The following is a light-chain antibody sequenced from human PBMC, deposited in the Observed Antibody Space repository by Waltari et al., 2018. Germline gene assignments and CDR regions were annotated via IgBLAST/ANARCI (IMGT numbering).Light chain of an antibody. CDR3: CSYVSGDTWV. CDR1: SSAVGPYNL. Sequence: QSPLTQPAPVSGSPGQSITISCPATSSAVGPYNLVPWYQQHPGKAPKLMIYEEYKRPSGFSNRFSGSKSGNTASLTIAGLQAEDEADYYCCSYVSGDTWVFGGGTELAVL. CDR2: EEY. J-gene: IGLJ3*02. V-gene: IGLV2-23*01.